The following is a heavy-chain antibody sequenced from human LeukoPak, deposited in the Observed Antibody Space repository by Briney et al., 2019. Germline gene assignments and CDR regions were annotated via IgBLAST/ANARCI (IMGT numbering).Heavy chain of an antibody. V-gene: IGHV4-39*01. J-gene: IGHJ6*02. CDR1: GGSISSSSYY. D-gene: IGHD1-26*01. CDR3: ARHVPAAYRAYYYYYGMDV. CDR2: IYYSGST. Sequence: PSETLSLTRTVSGGSISSSSYYWGWIRQPPGKGLEWIGSIYYSGSTYYNPSLKSRVTISVDTSKNQFSLKLSSVTAADTAVYYCARHVPAAYRAYYYYYGMDVWGQGTTVTVSS.